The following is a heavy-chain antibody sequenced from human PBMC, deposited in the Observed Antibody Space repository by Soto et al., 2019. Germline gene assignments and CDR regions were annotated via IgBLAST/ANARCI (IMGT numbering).Heavy chain of an antibody. CDR1: GFIFSAYG. J-gene: IGHJ5*01. Sequence: QGQLVESGGGVVQPGGSPRLSCAASGFIFSAYGIHWVRQAPGKGLEWVAIVWNDGINKYYADSVKGRFTISRDNFKNTVDLQMNSLRVEDTAVYYCARLANSNFLGGLDSWGQGTLVTASS. CDR3: ARLANSNFLGGLDS. D-gene: IGHD3-16*01. CDR2: VWNDGINK. V-gene: IGHV3-33*01.